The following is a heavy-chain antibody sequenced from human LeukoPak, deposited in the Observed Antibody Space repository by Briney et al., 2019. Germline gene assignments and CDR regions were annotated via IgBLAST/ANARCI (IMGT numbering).Heavy chain of an antibody. D-gene: IGHD3-10*01. V-gene: IGHV3-21*01. CDR3: ARGPTEFDY. CDR1: GFTFSSYC. CDR2: ISSSSSYI. Sequence: GWSLRLSCAPSGFTFSSYCMNWVRQAPRKGLEWVSSISSSSSYIYYADSVKGRFTISRDNAKNSLYLQMNSLRAEDTAVYYCARGPTEFDYWGQGTLVTVSS. J-gene: IGHJ4*02.